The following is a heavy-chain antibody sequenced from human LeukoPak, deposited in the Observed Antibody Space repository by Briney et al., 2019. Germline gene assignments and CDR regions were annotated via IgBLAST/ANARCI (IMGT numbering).Heavy chain of an antibody. CDR3: ARVGSIAAAGTPDY. J-gene: IGHJ4*02. Sequence: GGSLRLSCAASGFIFSDYYMTWIRQAPGKGLEWLSYISGSGRDTNYADSVKGRFTTSRDNAKNSLYLQMNSLGAEDTAVYYCARVGSIAAAGTPDYWGQGTLVTVSS. CDR2: ISGSGRDT. CDR1: GFIFSDYY. V-gene: IGHV3-11*06. D-gene: IGHD6-13*01.